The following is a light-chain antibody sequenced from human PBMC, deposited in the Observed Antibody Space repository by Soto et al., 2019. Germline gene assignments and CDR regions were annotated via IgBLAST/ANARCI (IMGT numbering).Light chain of an antibody. Sequence: QSALTQPPSASGSPGQSVTISCTGTSSDVGAYKYVSWYQQYPGKAPKLMIYDVTKRPSGVPDRFSGSKSGNTASLTVSGLQAEEEADYYCTSYVGNDIWVFGGGTKVTVL. J-gene: IGLJ3*02. CDR2: DVT. V-gene: IGLV2-8*01. CDR1: SSDVGAYKY. CDR3: TSYVGNDIWV.